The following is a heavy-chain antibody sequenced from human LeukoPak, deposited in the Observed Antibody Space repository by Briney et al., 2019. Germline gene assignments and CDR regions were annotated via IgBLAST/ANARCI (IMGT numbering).Heavy chain of an antibody. CDR2: IYDSAST. J-gene: IGHJ4*02. Sequence: SETLSLTCTVSGGSISSENYYWGWMRQTPGKGLDWIGGIYDSASTNYNPSLKSRVTISLDTSKNQVSLRLTSVTAADTAVYYCARCRDGGRGEAAGFWGPGTLVTVSS. V-gene: IGHV4-39*07. CDR1: GGSISSENYY. CDR3: ARCRDGGRGEAAGF. D-gene: IGHD4-23*01.